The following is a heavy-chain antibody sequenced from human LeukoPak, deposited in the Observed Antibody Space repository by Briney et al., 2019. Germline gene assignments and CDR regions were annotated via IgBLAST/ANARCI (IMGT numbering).Heavy chain of an antibody. Sequence: PSETQSLTCAVYGGSFSGYYWSWIRQPPGKGLEWIGEINHSGSTNYNPSLKSRVTISVDTSKNQFSLKLSSVTAADTAVYYCARPRRITIFGVVQGAYYMDVWGKGTTVTVSS. CDR3: ARPRRITIFGVVQGAYYMDV. D-gene: IGHD3-3*01. CDR1: GGSFSGYY. J-gene: IGHJ6*03. CDR2: INHSGST. V-gene: IGHV4-34*01.